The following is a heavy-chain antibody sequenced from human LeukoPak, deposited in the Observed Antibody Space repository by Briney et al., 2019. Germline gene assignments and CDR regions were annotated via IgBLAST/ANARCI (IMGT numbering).Heavy chain of an antibody. CDR1: GFTFTNYH. J-gene: IGHJ4*02. V-gene: IGHV3-21*01. CDR3: ARAPLPRLYYFDY. CDR2: ISSSSDYI. D-gene: IGHD3-16*02. Sequence: GGSLRLSCAASGFTFTNYHMDWVRQAPGKGLEWVSFISSSSDYISYADSVKGRFTISRDNAKNSLYLQMNSLRAEDTAVYYCARAPLPRLYYFDYWGQGTLVTVSS.